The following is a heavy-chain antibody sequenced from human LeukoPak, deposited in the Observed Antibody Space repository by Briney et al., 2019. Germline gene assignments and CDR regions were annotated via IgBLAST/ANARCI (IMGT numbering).Heavy chain of an antibody. D-gene: IGHD6-19*01. J-gene: IGHJ5*02. CDR3: ARVAGWHWFDP. CDR1: GFTVISNS. Sequence: GGSLRLSCTVSGFTVISNSISWVRQAPGKGLEWVSFIYSDNTHYSDSVKGRFTISRDNSKNTLYLQMNNMRVDDTAIYYCARVAGWHWFDPWGQGTLVTVSS. CDR2: IYSDNT. V-gene: IGHV3-53*01.